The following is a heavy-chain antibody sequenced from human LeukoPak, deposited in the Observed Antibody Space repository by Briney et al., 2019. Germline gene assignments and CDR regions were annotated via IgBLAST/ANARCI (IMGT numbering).Heavy chain of an antibody. CDR2: INPDSGGT. J-gene: IGHJ4*02. D-gene: IGHD1-26*01. CDR1: GYTFTGYY. CDR3: ARDHRYTGTYYGGNLDYFDY. V-gene: IGHV1-2*02. Sequence: ASVKVSCKASGYTFTGYYIHWVRQAPGQGLEWMGWINPDSGGTNYAQRFQGRVTMTRDTSISSAYMELSSLRSDDTAVYYCARDHRYTGTYYGGNLDYFDYWGQGTLVSVSA.